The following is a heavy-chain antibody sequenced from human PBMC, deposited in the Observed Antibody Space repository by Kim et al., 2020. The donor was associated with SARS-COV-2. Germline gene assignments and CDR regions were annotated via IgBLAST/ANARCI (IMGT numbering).Heavy chain of an antibody. V-gene: IGHV4-61*02. J-gene: IGHJ4*02. CDR3: ARGEYNWNQIDY. D-gene: IGHD1-20*01. Sequence: SETLSLTCTVSGGSISSGSYYWSWIRQPAGKGLEWIGRIYTSGSTNYNPSLKSRVTISVDTSKNQFSLKLSSVTAADTAVYYCARGEYNWNQIDYWGQGTLVTVSS. CDR1: GGSISSGSYY. CDR2: IYTSGST.